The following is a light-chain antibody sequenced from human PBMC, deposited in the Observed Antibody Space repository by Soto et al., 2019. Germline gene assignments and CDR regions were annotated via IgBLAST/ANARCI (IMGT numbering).Light chain of an antibody. J-gene: IGLJ1*01. V-gene: IGLV1-40*01. CDR2: ENN. CDR1: SSNIGAGYE. Sequence: QSVLTQPPSVSEAPGQRVTISCTGGSSNIGAGYEAHWYQQVPGTAPKLLIYENNNRPSGVPDRFSGSKSGTSASLAITGLQAEDEAEYYCQAYDSSLSGYVVGTGTKVTVL. CDR3: QAYDSSLSGYV.